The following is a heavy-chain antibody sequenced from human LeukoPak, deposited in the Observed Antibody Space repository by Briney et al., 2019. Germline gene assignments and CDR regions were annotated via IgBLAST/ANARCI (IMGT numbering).Heavy chain of an antibody. CDR1: GFTFSSHG. CDR2: ISSNGGSA. J-gene: IGHJ4*02. CDR3: TKDRLKDGYNGD. D-gene: IGHD5-24*01. V-gene: IGHV3-23*01. Sequence: GGSLRLSCAASGFTFSSHGMSWVRQAPGKGLEWVSGISSNGGSAYYADSVKGRFTTSRDNSKNTLYLQMNSLRAEDTAVYYCTKDRLKDGYNGDWGQGTLVTVSS.